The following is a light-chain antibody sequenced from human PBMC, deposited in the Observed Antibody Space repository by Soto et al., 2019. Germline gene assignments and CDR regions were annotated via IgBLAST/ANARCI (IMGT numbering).Light chain of an antibody. J-gene: IGLJ1*01. CDR3: SSYTSSSTLYV. V-gene: IGLV2-14*01. CDR1: SSDVGGYNY. Sequence: QSVLTQPASVSGSPGQSITISCTGTSSDVGGYNYVSWYQQQPGKAPKLMIYEVSNRPSGVSNRFSGSKSGNTASLTISGLQADDEAEYYCSSYTSSSTLYVFGTGTKLTVL. CDR2: EVS.